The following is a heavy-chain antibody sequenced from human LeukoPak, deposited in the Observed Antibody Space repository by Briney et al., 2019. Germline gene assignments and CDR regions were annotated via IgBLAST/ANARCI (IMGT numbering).Heavy chain of an antibody. CDR1: GFTFSSYW. Sequence: GGSLRLSCAASGFTFSSYWMNWARQAPGKELEWVSAISGSGGSSYYADSVKGRFTISRDNSKNTLYLQMNSPRAEDTAVYYCTRIAYCGGDCYSRFDYWGQGILVTVTS. J-gene: IGHJ4*02. CDR3: TRIAYCGGDCYSRFDY. D-gene: IGHD2-21*02. V-gene: IGHV3-23*01. CDR2: ISGSGGSS.